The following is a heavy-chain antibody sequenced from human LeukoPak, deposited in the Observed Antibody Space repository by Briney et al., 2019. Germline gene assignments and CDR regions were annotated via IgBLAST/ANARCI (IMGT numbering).Heavy chain of an antibody. CDR2: ISSSSSYI. V-gene: IGHV3-21*01. D-gene: IGHD6-19*01. Sequence: PGGSLRLSCAASGFTFRSYSMNWVRQAPGKGLEWVSSISSSSSYIYYADSVKGRFTISRDNAKNSLYLQMNSLRAEDTAVYYCARDRESGGDYWGQGTLVTVSS. CDR1: GFTFRSYS. CDR3: ARDRESGGDY. J-gene: IGHJ4*02.